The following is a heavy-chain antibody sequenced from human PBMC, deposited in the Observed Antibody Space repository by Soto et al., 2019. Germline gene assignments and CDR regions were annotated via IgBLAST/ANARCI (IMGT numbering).Heavy chain of an antibody. Sequence: ASVNVSCKTSGYSFTSYRISWVRQATGQGLEWMGWISAYNGNTNYAQKLQGRVTMTTDTSTSTAYMELRSLRSDDTAVYYCARDGYYYDSSGYSPWFDPWGQGTLVTVSS. CDR2: ISAYNGNT. V-gene: IGHV1-18*01. CDR3: ARDGYYYDSSGYSPWFDP. CDR1: GYSFTSYR. D-gene: IGHD3-22*01. J-gene: IGHJ5*02.